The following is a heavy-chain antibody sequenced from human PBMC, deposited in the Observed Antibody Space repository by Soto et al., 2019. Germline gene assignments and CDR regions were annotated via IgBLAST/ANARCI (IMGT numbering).Heavy chain of an antibody. CDR1: GGSISSSSYY. Sequence: SETLSLSCTVSGGSISSSSYYWGWIRQPPGKGLEWIGSIYYSGSTYYNPSLKSRVTISVDTSKNQFSLKLSSVTAADTAVYYCARHQEQLVRAAFDIWGQGTMVTVSS. J-gene: IGHJ3*02. V-gene: IGHV4-39*01. D-gene: IGHD6-6*01. CDR2: IYYSGST. CDR3: ARHQEQLVRAAFDI.